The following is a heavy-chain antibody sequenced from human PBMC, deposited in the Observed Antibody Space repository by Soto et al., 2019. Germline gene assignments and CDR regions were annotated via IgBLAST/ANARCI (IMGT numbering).Heavy chain of an antibody. J-gene: IGHJ5*02. CDR2: IYHRGTS. Sequence: QLQLQESGSGLVKPSETLSLTCTVSGDSISSGAYSWSWIRLPPGKRLEWIGYIYHRGTSHYNPSLKSRVTMSVDRSRNQFSLNLRSVTAADTAVYYCARTLDYGGSAGTNGFDPWGQGTLVTVSS. CDR1: GDSISSGAYS. V-gene: IGHV4-30-2*01. D-gene: IGHD2-15*01. CDR3: ARTLDYGGSAGTNGFDP.